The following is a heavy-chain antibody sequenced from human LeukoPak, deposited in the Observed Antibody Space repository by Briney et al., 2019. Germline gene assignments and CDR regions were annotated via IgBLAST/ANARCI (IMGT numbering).Heavy chain of an antibody. CDR3: ARAPSWNYNRYYYYYVDV. D-gene: IGHD1-7*01. J-gene: IGHJ6*03. CDR1: GYTFTSYG. V-gene: IGHV1-8*03. CDR2: MNPNSGNT. Sequence: ASVKVSCKASGYTFTSYGINWVRQASGHGLEWMGWMNPNSGNTGYAQKFQGRVTITRNTSISTAYMELSSLRSEDTAVYYCARAPSWNYNRYYYYYVDVWGRGTTVTVSS.